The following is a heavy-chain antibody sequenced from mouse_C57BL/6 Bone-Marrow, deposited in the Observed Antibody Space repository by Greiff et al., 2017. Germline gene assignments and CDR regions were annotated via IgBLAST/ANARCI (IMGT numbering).Heavy chain of an antibody. V-gene: IGHV5-6*01. D-gene: IGHD1-1*01. Sequence: VQLQESGGDLVKPGGSLKLSCAASGFTFSSYGMSWVRQTPGKRLEWVGTISSGGSYTYYPDSVKGRSTISRDNAKNTLYLQMSSLKSEDTAMYYCARQSYYGSGSWFAYWGQGTLVTVSA. J-gene: IGHJ3*01. CDR2: ISSGGSYT. CDR1: GFTFSSYG. CDR3: ARQSYYGSGSWFAY.